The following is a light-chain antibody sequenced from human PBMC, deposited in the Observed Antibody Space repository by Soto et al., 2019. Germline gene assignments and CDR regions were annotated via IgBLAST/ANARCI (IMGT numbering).Light chain of an antibody. CDR1: QSVRSNY. Sequence: EIVLTQSPGTLSLSPGERATLSCRASQSVRSNYLAWYRHRPGQAPRLLIYGASRRATGIPDGFSGSGSGTDFTLPISRLESEDFAVYYWQQYGDCPPRFTFGPGPKLDLK. V-gene: IGKV3-20*01. CDR2: GAS. J-gene: IGKJ3*01. CDR3: QQYGDCPPRFT.